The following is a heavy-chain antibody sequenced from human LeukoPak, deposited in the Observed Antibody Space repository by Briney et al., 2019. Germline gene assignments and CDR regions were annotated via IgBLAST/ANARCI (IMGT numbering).Heavy chain of an antibody. Sequence: GGTLRLSCAASGFNFEVFDLFWVRHAPGRGLQYVSGINCHSGSVDFADSVRDRFTTSRDNHKNSLYLQMNSLTAEDTVVYYGAKGTVGYYGPFNSWGQGTLVTVSS. CDR3: AKGTVGYYGPFNS. D-gene: IGHD3-22*01. CDR2: INCHSGSV. V-gene: IGHV3-9*01. J-gene: IGHJ4*02. CDR1: GFNFEVFD.